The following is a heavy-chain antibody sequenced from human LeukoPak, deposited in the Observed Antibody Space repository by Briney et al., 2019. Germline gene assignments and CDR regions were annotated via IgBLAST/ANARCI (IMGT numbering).Heavy chain of an antibody. J-gene: IGHJ6*03. V-gene: IGHV4-59*01. Sequence: SETLSLTCTASGDSISSSYWSWIRQPPGKGLEWIGYIYYSETTNYNPSLKSRVTISADTSKNQFSLKLSSVTAADTAVYYCARGERGYGGYDYTLGTYYYYYYMDVWGKGTTVTVSS. CDR1: GDSISSSY. D-gene: IGHD5-12*01. CDR2: IYYSETT. CDR3: ARGERGYGGYDYTLGTYYYYYYMDV.